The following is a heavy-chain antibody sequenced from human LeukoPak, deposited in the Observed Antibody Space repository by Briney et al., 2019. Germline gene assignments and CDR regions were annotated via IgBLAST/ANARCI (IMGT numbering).Heavy chain of an antibody. CDR1: GFTFSSYW. CDR2: IKQDGSEK. CDR3: ARETGAHCSGGSCYYHGMDV. V-gene: IGHV3-7*03. Sequence: GGSLRLSCAASGFTFSSYWMSWVRQAPGKGLEWVANIKQDGSEKYYVGSVKGRFTISRDNAKNSLDLQMNSLRSEDTAVYYCARETGAHCSGGSCYYHGMDVWGQGTTVTVSS. D-gene: IGHD2-15*01. J-gene: IGHJ6*02.